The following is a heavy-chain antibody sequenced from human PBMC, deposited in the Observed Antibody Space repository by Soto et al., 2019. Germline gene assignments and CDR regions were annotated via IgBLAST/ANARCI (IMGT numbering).Heavy chain of an antibody. CDR1: GDSVSSNSAA. V-gene: IGHV6-1*01. J-gene: IGHJ6*02. D-gene: IGHD2-21*02. CDR3: TKQKGDSRTYNGMDV. Sequence: QVQLQQSGPGLVKPSQTLSLTCAISGDSVSSNSAAWYWIRQSPSRGLEWLGRAYYRSQWYYDSTVTVRRQTTVIPDTSKNQFPLHLNSVTPKDTAVYYWTKQKGDSRTYNGMDVWGQGTTVTVSS. CDR2: AYYRSQWYY.